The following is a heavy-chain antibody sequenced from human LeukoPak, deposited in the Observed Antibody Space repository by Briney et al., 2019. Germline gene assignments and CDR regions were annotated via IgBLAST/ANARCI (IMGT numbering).Heavy chain of an antibody. CDR3: ARTDRNYYGSGRLWFDP. CDR1: XGSIXSXX. CDR2: XYYSGST. J-gene: IGHJ5*02. D-gene: IGHD3-10*01. Sequence: LXLXXTVXXGSIXSXXWSWIRQPPGKXLEXXXXXYYSGSTNYNPSLKSRVTISVDTSKNHFSLKLSSVTAADTAVYYCARTDRNYYGSGRLWFDPWGQGTLVTVSS. V-gene: IGHV4-59*01.